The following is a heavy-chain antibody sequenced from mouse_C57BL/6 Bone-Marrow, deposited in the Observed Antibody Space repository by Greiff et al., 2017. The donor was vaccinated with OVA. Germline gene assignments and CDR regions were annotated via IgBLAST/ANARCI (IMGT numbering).Heavy chain of an antibody. CDR3: ARGGLLLRSFYAMDY. Sequence: VKLQQSGAELVKPGASVKISCKASGYAFSSYWMNWVKQRLGKGLEWIGQIYPGDGDTNYNGKFKGKATLTADKSSSTAYMQLSSLTSEDSAVYFCARGGLLLRSFYAMDYWGQGTSVTVSS. J-gene: IGHJ4*01. CDR1: GYAFSSYW. CDR2: IYPGDGDT. V-gene: IGHV1-80*01. D-gene: IGHD1-1*01.